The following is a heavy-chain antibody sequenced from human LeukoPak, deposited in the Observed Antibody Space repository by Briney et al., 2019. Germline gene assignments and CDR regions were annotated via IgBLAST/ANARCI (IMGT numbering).Heavy chain of an antibody. Sequence: SETLSLTCAVYGGSFSGYYWSWIRQPPGKGLEWIGEINHSGSTNYNPSLKSRVTISVDTSKNQFSLKLSSVTAADTAVYYCARGFGVIPPDYWGQGTLVTVSS. V-gene: IGHV4-34*01. CDR3: ARGFGVIPPDY. CDR1: GGSFSGYY. CDR2: INHSGST. J-gene: IGHJ4*02. D-gene: IGHD3-16*01.